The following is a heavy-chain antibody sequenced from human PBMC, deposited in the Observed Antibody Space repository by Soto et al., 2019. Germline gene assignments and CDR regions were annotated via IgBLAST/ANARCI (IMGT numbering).Heavy chain of an antibody. Sequence: QVQLQESGPGLVKPSETLSLTYTVSGGSISSDYWSWIRQPPGKGLEWIGYIYNSVSTNYNPSLKSRVTISVDTSKNQFSLKLSSVTAADTAVYYCAIYSSIGAYDGYWGQGTLVTVSS. D-gene: IGHD2-21*01. J-gene: IGHJ4*02. V-gene: IGHV4-59*08. CDR1: GGSISSDY. CDR3: AIYSSIGAYDGY. CDR2: IYNSVST.